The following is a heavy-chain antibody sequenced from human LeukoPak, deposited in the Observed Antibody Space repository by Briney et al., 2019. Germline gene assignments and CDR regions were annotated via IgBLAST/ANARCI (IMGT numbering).Heavy chain of an antibody. D-gene: IGHD4-17*01. CDR3: ARAGDYGDYVGWFDP. CDR2: ISGSSGST. V-gene: IGHV3-23*01. Sequence: GGSLRLSCATSGFTFRSYDMSWVRQAPGKGLEWVSGISGSSGSTFYTDSVKGRFTISRDNSENRLDLQMSSLRAEDTAIYYCARAGDYGDYVGWFDPWGQGTLVTVSS. J-gene: IGHJ5*02. CDR1: GFTFRSYD.